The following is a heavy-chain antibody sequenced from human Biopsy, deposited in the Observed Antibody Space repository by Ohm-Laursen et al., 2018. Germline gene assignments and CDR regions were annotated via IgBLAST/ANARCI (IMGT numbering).Heavy chain of an antibody. Sequence: GTLSLTCTVSGDSVTKYYWSWIRQPPGKGLEWIGTIRNTYFRTSLKSRVTMSVDTTKNRFSLKLISVTAADTGVYYCAQTRNDYGGFYFDYWGRGTLVTVSS. D-gene: IGHD4/OR15-4a*01. CDR2: IRNT. V-gene: IGHV4-59*04. J-gene: IGHJ4*02. CDR3: AQTRNDYGGFYFDY. CDR1: GDSVTKYY.